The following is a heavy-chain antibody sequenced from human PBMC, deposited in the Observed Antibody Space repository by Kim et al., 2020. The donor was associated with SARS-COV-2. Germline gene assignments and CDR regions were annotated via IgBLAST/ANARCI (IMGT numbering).Heavy chain of an antibody. Sequence: ASVKVSCKASGYTFTSYAINWVRQAPGQGLEWMGWINTNTGNPTYAQDFTGRVVFSLDTSVSTAYLQISSLTAEDTAVYYCARLEVTSRYCSVPESGMDVWGQGTPVTVSS. CDR3: ARLEVTSRYCSVPESGMDV. J-gene: IGHJ6*02. CDR1: GYTFTSYA. CDR2: INTNTGNP. D-gene: IGHD4-4*01. V-gene: IGHV7-4-1*02.